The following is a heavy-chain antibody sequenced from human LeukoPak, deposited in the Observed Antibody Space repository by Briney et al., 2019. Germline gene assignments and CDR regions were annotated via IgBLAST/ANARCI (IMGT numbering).Heavy chain of an antibody. CDR3: ARGQTHYYGSGSRPGYYFYYLDV. D-gene: IGHD3-10*01. CDR2: ISHSGTT. CDR1: GGSFSDYY. J-gene: IGHJ6*03. Sequence: SETLSLTCTVYGGSFSDYYWSWIRQPPGMGLECIGEISHSGTTHYSPSLKSRLIISVDTSKTQFSLRLSSVTAADTAVYYCARGQTHYYGSGSRPGYYFYYLDVWGKGATVTVSS. V-gene: IGHV4-34*01.